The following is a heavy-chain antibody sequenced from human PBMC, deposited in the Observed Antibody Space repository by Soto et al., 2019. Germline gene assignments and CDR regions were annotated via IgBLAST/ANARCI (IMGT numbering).Heavy chain of an antibody. J-gene: IGHJ4*02. CDR2: ISYDGSNK. D-gene: IGHD3-10*01. CDR3: AKDRRGDFDY. CDR1: GFTFSSYG. Sequence: QVQLVESGGGVVQPGRSLRLSCAASGFTFSSYGMHWVRQAPGKGLEWVAVISYDGSNKYYADSVKGRFTISRDNSKNTLYLQMNSLRDEDTAVYYCAKDRRGDFDYWGQGTLVTVSS. V-gene: IGHV3-30*18.